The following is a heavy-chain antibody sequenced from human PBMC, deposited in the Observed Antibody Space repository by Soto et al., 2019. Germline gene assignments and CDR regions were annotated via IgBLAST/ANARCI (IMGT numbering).Heavy chain of an antibody. CDR2: ISSISSYI. J-gene: IGHJ6*02. CDR3: ARDSPWGSWYCYYGMDV. Sequence: EVQLVESGGGLVKPGGSLRLSCAASGFTFSSYSMNWVRQAPGKGLEWVSSISSISSYIYYADSVNGRFTISRDNAKKSLYLQMNSLRAEDTAVYYCARDSPWGSWYCYYGMDVWGQGTTVTVSS. D-gene: IGHD6-13*01. V-gene: IGHV3-21*01. CDR1: GFTFSSYS.